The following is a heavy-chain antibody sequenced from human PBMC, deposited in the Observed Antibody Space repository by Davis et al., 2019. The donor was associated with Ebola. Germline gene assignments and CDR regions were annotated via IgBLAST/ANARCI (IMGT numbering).Heavy chain of an antibody. J-gene: IGHJ4*02. D-gene: IGHD1-26*01. CDR2: INPSGGST. CDR1: GYTFTSYY. Sequence: AASVKVSCKASGYTFTSYYMHWVRQAPGQGLEWMGIINPSGGSTSYAQKFQGRVTITADESTSTAYMELSSLRSDDTAVYYCARDRMPSIVGAKEGFDYWGQGTLVTVSS. V-gene: IGHV1-46*01. CDR3: ARDRMPSIVGAKEGFDY.